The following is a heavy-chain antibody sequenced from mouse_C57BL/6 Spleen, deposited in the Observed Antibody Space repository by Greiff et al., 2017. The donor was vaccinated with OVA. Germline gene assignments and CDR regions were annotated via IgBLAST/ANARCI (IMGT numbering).Heavy chain of an antibody. D-gene: IGHD2-4*01. CDR2: IDPSDSET. Sequence: VQLQQPGAELVRPGSSVKLSCKASGYTFTSYWMHWVKQRPIQGLEWIGNIDPSDSETHYNQKFKDKATLTVDKSSSTAYMQLSSLTSEDSAVYYCARFWDYGGDYWGQGTTLTVSS. J-gene: IGHJ2*01. CDR3: ARFWDYGGDY. V-gene: IGHV1-52*01. CDR1: GYTFTSYW.